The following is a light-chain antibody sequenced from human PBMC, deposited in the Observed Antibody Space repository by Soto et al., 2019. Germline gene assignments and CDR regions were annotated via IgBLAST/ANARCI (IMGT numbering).Light chain of an antibody. CDR1: QNIYNY. J-gene: IGKJ1*01. CDR2: DAS. CDR3: QQSYSTTWT. Sequence: DIQMTQSPSSLSASVGDRFTITCLASQNIYNYLNWYQQKPGKAPKLLIYDASNLATGVPARFSGSGSETDFTLTISSLQPEDFATYSCQQSYSTTWTFGQGTKVDI. V-gene: IGKV1-39*01.